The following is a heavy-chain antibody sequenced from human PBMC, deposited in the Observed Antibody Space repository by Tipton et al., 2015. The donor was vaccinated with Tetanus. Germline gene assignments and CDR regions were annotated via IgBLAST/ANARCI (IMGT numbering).Heavy chain of an antibody. D-gene: IGHD3-9*01. CDR1: GGSISSGGYY. CDR2: IYYSGST. J-gene: IGHJ5*02. CDR3: ARGVDDILSGRFDP. Sequence: TLSLTCTVSGGSISSGGYYWSWIRQHPGKGLEWIGYIYYSGSTNSNPSLKSRVTISVDTSKNQFSLKLSSVTAEDTAVYYCARGVDDILSGRFDPWGQGTLVTVSS. V-gene: IGHV4-61*08.